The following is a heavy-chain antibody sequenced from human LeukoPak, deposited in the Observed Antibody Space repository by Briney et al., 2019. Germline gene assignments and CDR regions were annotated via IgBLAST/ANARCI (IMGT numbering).Heavy chain of an antibody. J-gene: IGHJ4*02. Sequence: GGSLRLSCAASGFTVSSTYMSWVRQAPGKGLQWVSVIYSGGGTYYAASVKGRFTISRDNSNNTVFLQMNNLRAEDTAVYYCARDVGYSSDDFNWGQGVLVIVSS. CDR1: GFTVSSTY. V-gene: IGHV3-66*01. D-gene: IGHD5-12*01. CDR3: ARDVGYSSDDFN. CDR2: IYSGGGT.